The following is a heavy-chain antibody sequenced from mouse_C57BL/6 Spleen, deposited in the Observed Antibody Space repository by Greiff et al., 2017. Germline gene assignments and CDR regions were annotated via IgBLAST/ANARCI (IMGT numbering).Heavy chain of an antibody. CDR1: GFTFSSYA. Sequence: EVKLMESGEGLVKPGGSLKLSCAASGFTFSSYAMSWVRQTPEKRLEWVAYISSGGDYIYYADTVKGRFTISRDNARNTLYLQMSSLKSEDTAMYYCTKVVAHWYFDVWGTGTTVTVSS. V-gene: IGHV5-9-1*02. D-gene: IGHD1-3*01. CDR2: ISSGGDYI. CDR3: TKVVAHWYFDV. J-gene: IGHJ1*03.